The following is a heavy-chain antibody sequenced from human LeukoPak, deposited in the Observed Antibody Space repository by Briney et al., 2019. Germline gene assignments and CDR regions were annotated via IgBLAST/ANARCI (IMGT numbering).Heavy chain of an antibody. J-gene: IGHJ4*02. CDR3: ATGWYGDGGY. Sequence: SETLSLTCTVSGGSISSSNYYWGWIRQPPGKGLEWIGSIYYSGSTYYNPSLKSRVTISVDTSKNEFSLKLSSVNAADTAVYYCATGWYGDGGYWGQGILVTVSS. CDR2: IYYSGST. V-gene: IGHV4-39*07. D-gene: IGHD6-19*01. CDR1: GGSISSSNYY.